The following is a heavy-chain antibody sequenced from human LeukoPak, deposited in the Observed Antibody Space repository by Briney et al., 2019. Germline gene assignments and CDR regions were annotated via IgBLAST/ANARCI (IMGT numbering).Heavy chain of an antibody. D-gene: IGHD6-19*01. Sequence: AGGSLGLSCAASGFTFSNYAMSWVRQAPGKGLEWVSAISGSGGSTYYADSVKGRFTISRDNSKNTLYLQMNSLRAEDTAVYYCAKDPGRRAVAGTTGGYWGQGTLVTVSS. CDR1: GFTFSNYA. CDR2: ISGSGGST. CDR3: AKDPGRRAVAGTTGGY. J-gene: IGHJ4*02. V-gene: IGHV3-23*01.